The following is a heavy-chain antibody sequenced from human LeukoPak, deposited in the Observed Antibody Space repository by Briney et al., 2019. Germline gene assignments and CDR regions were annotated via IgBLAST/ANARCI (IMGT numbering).Heavy chain of an antibody. CDR3: ARVKMVVTALVYYFDY. D-gene: IGHD2-21*02. CDR1: GGSTSSGDYY. V-gene: IGHV4-30-4*02. CDR2: IFYSGST. J-gene: IGHJ4*02. Sequence: SETLSLTCIVSGGSTSSGDYYWSWIRQSPEKGLEWIGYIFYSGSTHYNPSLQSRATISIDTSKNQFSLKLSSATAADTAVYYCARVKMVVTALVYYFDYWGQGTLVTVSS.